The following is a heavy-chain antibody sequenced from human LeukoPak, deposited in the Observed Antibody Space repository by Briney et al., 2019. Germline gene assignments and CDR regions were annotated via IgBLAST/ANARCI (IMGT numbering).Heavy chain of an antibody. D-gene: IGHD3-10*01. V-gene: IGHV4-61*02. CDR3: ARAKGKMIRGIVILDNPINYFDY. J-gene: IGHJ4*02. Sequence: PSETLSLTCTVSGGSISSGSYYWKWIRQPAGKGLEWIGRIHTSGSTNYNPSLKSRVTISVDTSKNQFSLKLSSVTAANAAVYYFARAKGKMIRGIVILDNPINYFDYWGQGTLVTVSS. CDR1: GGSISSGSYY. CDR2: IHTSGST.